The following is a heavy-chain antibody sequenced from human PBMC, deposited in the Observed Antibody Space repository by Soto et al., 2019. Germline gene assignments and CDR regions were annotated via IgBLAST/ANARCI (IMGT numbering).Heavy chain of an antibody. V-gene: IGHV1-24*01. D-gene: IGHD2-15*01. Sequence: ASVKVSCKVSGNTLTELSMYWVRQAPGKGLEWMGGFDPEAGEKIYAQKFQGRVTMTEDSSIDTAYLELSSLKSEDTAVYYCATSHKGWQLLLVYWGQGTLVPVSS. CDR3: ATSHKGWQLLLVY. CDR2: FDPEAGEK. J-gene: IGHJ4*02. CDR1: GNTLTELS.